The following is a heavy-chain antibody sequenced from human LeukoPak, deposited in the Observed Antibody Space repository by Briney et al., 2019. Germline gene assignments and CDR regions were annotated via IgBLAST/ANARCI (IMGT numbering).Heavy chain of an antibody. V-gene: IGHV1-2*02. CDR3: ARAGSFISAYFDY. D-gene: IGHD3-3*02. CDR1: GYTFTGYY. CDR2: INPNSGGT. J-gene: IGHJ4*02. Sequence: ASVKVSCKASGYTFTGYYMRWVRQAPGQGLEWMGWINPNSGGTNYAQKFQGRVTMTRDTSISTAYMELSRLRSDDTAVYYCARAGSFISAYFDYWGQGTLVTVSS.